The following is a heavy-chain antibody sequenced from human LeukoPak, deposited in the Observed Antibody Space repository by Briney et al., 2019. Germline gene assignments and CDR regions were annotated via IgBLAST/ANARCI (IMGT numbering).Heavy chain of an antibody. CDR2: ISGSGGST. J-gene: IGHJ4*02. V-gene: IGHV3-23*01. CDR3: AKSRGIVVVYFDY. Sequence: GGSLRLSCAASGFTFSSYAMSWVRQAPGKGLEWVSAISGSGGSTYCADSVKGRFTISRDNSKNTLYLQMNSLRAEDTAVYYCAKSRGIVVVYFDYWGQGTLVTVSS. D-gene: IGHD2-2*01. CDR1: GFTFSSYA.